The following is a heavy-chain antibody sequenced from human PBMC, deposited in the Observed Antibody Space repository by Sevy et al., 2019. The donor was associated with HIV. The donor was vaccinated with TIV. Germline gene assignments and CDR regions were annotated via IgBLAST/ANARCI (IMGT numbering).Heavy chain of an antibody. CDR3: AREGSTSPPKHYYYGMDV. Sequence: GGSLRLSCAASGFTFSSYGMHWVRQAPGKGLEWVAVIWYDGSNKYYADSVKGRFTISRDNSKNTLYLQMNSLRAEDTAVYYCAREGSTSPPKHYYYGMDVWGQGTTVTVSS. D-gene: IGHD2-2*01. V-gene: IGHV3-33*01. CDR2: IWYDGSNK. CDR1: GFTFSSYG. J-gene: IGHJ6*02.